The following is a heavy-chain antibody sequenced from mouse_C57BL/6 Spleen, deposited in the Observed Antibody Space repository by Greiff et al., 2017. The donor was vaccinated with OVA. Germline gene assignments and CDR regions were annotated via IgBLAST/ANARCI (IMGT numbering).Heavy chain of an antibody. CDR1: GYTFTDYE. Sequence: VQLQQSGAELVRPGASVTLSCKASGYTFTDYEMHWVKQTPVHGLEWIGAIDPETGGTAYNQKFKGKAILTADKSSSTAYMELRSLTSEDSAVYYCTRIGWNYGSSYDDYWGQGTTLTVSS. D-gene: IGHD1-1*01. J-gene: IGHJ2*01. CDR3: TRIGWNYGSSYDDY. V-gene: IGHV1-15*01. CDR2: IDPETGGT.